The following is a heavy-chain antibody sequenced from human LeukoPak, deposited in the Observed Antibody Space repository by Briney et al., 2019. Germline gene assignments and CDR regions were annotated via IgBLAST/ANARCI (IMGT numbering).Heavy chain of an antibody. CDR2: IKQDGSEK. V-gene: IGHV3-7*01. CDR1: GFTFSSYW. J-gene: IGHJ4*02. CDR3: VRDPQDIVVVVAATVWEYYFDY. Sequence: GGSLRLSCAASGFTFSSYWMSWVRQAPGKGLEWVANIKQDGSEKYYVDSVKGRFTISRDNAKNSLYLQMNSLRAEDTAVYYCVRDPQDIVVVVAATVWEYYFDYWGQGTLVTVSS. D-gene: IGHD2-15*01.